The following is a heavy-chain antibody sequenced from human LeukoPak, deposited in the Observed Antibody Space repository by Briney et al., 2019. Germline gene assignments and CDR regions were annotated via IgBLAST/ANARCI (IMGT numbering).Heavy chain of an antibody. CDR2: MSGNGGNT. CDR3: ARTQYYDFWSGYYGFRQTDAFDI. Sequence: PGGSLRLSCAASGFTFSGYPMIWVRQAPGKGLEWVSGMSGNGGNTYYADSVKGRFTISRDNSKNTLYVQMNSLRAEDTAVYYCARTQYYDFWSGYYGFRQTDAFDIWGQGTMVTVSS. CDR1: GFTFSGYP. J-gene: IGHJ3*02. D-gene: IGHD3-3*01. V-gene: IGHV3-23*01.